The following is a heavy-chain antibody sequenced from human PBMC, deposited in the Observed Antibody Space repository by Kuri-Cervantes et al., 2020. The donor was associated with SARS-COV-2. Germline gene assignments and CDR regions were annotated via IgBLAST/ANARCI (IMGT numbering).Heavy chain of an antibody. CDR2: IIPIFGIA. CDR3: ARGRFLEWLPNYYYYYGMDV. V-gene: IGHV1-69*10. Sequence: SVKVSCKASGGTFSSYAISWVRQAPGQGLEWMGGIIPIFGIANYAQKFQGRVTITADKSTSTAYMELSSLRSEDTAVYYCARGRFLEWLPNYYYYYGMDVWGQGTTVTVSS. CDR1: GGTFSSYA. D-gene: IGHD3-3*01. J-gene: IGHJ6*02.